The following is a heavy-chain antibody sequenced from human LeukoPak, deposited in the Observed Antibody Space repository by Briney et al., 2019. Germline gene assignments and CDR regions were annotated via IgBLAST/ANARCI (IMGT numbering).Heavy chain of an antibody. J-gene: IGHJ4*02. CDR1: ESTFITYA. D-gene: IGHD6-13*01. CDR3: VKASSSSWSSFDY. Sequence: GGSLRLSCAASESTFITYAMNWVRQAPGKGLEWVATISGSGRSTYYADSVKGRFTISRDNSEHTLFLQMASLRAEDTAVYYCVKASSSSWSSFDYWGQGTLVTVSS. V-gene: IGHV3-23*01. CDR2: ISGSGRST.